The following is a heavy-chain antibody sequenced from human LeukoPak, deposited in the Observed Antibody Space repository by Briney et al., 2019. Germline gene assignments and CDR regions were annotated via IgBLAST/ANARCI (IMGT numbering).Heavy chain of an antibody. CDR1: GFTFGDYA. D-gene: IGHD2-2*01. J-gene: IGHJ4*02. Sequence: GGSLRLSCTTSGFTFGDYALSWVRQAPGKGLEWVGFIRSKAFGGTTEYAASVKGRFTISRDDSESIVYLQMNSLKTEDTAVYYCTRAPAGYCSTTSCYASDYWGQGTLVTVSS. CDR2: IRSKAFGGTT. CDR3: TRAPAGYCSTTSCYASDY. V-gene: IGHV3-49*04.